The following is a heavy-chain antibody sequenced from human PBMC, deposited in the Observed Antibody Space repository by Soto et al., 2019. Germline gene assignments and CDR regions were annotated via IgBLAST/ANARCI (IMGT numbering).Heavy chain of an antibody. D-gene: IGHD3-10*01. CDR2: VSYSGGT. Sequence: QLQLQESGPGLVKPSETLSLTCTVSGGSITCSAFSWGWVRQPPGKGLEWIASVSYSGGTFYNPSLKSRVTLSVDTSKNPFSLKLNSVTAEDTAVYRCAPGDPWRGWFDPWGQGTLVRVS. CDR1: GGSITCSAFS. CDR3: APGDPWRGWFDP. J-gene: IGHJ5*02. V-gene: IGHV4-39*01.